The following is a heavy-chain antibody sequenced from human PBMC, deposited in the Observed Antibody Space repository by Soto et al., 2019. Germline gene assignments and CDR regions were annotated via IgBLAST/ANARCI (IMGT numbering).Heavy chain of an antibody. Sequence: SETLSLTCDVSGGSIDSSNWWSWVRPPPGKGLEWIGEVFHSGITNYNPSLRSRVTISVDRSKNQFSLNLRSVTAADTSVYYCAQRTTAKEARSDYWGQGVLVTVSS. J-gene: IGHJ4*02. V-gene: IGHV4-4*02. CDR3: AQRTTAKEARSDY. D-gene: IGHD1-1*01. CDR2: VFHSGIT. CDR1: GGSIDSSNW.